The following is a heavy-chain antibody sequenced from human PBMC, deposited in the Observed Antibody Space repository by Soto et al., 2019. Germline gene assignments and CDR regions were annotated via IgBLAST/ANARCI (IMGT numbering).Heavy chain of an antibody. D-gene: IGHD5-12*01. CDR1: GFTFSGSA. V-gene: IGHV3-73*01. CDR2: IRSKANSYAT. J-gene: IGHJ3*02. CDR3: TRGRDGYNDAFDI. Sequence: GGSLRLSCAASGFTFSGSAMHWVRQASGKGLEWVGRIRSKANSYATAYAASVKGRFTISRDDSKNTAYLQMNSLKTEDTAVYYCTRGRDGYNDAFDIWGQGTMVTVSS.